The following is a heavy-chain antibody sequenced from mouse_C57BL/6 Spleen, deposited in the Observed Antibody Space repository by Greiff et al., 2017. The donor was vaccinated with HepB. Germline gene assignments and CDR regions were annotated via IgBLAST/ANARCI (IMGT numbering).Heavy chain of an antibody. D-gene: IGHD2-1*01. Sequence: QVQLQQPGAELVKPGASVKLSCKASGYTFTSYWMHWVKQRPGQGLEWIGMIHPNSGSTNYNEKFKSKATLTVDKSSSTAYMQLSSLTSEDSAVYDCARSSIYYGNQGYFDYWGQGTTLTVSS. CDR2: IHPNSGST. J-gene: IGHJ2*01. CDR3: ARSSIYYGNQGYFDY. V-gene: IGHV1-64*01. CDR1: GYTFTSYW.